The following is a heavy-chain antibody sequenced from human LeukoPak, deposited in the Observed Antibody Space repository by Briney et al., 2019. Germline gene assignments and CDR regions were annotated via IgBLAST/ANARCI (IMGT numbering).Heavy chain of an antibody. CDR1: GGSFSGYY. CDR2: INYCGNT. Sequence: TGTVSLTCSVYGGSFSGYYWRWIRQPPGKGLEWIGEINYCGNTNYNPSLKSRVTISVDTSKNQFSLKLNSVTAADTGVYYCASGLTHWGQGTLVTVSS. CDR3: ASGLTH. J-gene: IGHJ4*02. V-gene: IGHV4-34*01.